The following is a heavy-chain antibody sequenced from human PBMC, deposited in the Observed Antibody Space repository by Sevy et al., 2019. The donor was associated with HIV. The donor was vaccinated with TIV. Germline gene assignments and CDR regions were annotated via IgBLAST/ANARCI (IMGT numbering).Heavy chain of an antibody. J-gene: IGHJ4*02. CDR3: AKMYYDFWSGYSDY. D-gene: IGHD3-3*01. CDR1: GFTFSSYA. CDR2: ISGSGGST. V-gene: IGHV3-23*01. Sequence: GGSLRLSCAASGFTFSSYAMSWVRQAPGKGLEWVSAISGSGGSTYYADSVKGRFTISRDNSKNTLYLQMNSLRAEDTAVYYCAKMYYDFWSGYSDYWGQRTLVTVSS.